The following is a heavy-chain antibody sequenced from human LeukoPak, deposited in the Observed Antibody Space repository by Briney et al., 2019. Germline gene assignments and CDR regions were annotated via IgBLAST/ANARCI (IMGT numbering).Heavy chain of an antibody. V-gene: IGHV3-66*01. J-gene: IGHJ4*02. CDR3: ARDQYSFITIFGVDYYFDY. D-gene: IGHD3-3*01. CDR2: IYSGGST. Sequence: GGSLRLSCAASGFTVSSNYMSWVRQAPGKGLEWVSVIYSGGSTYYADSVKGRFTISRDNSKNTLYLQMNSLRAEDTAVYYCARDQYSFITIFGVDYYFDYWGQGTLVTVSS. CDR1: GFTVSSNY.